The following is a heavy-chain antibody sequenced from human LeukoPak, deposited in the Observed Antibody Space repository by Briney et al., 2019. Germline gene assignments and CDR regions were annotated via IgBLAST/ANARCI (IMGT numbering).Heavy chain of an antibody. D-gene: IGHD3-22*01. CDR1: GFTLDDYA. CDR2: ISWNSGSI. CDR3: ARAKYDSSGYYYSGFDI. V-gene: IGHV3-9*01. Sequence: GGSLRLSCAASGFTLDDYAMHWVRQAPGKGLEWVSGISWNSGSIDYADSVKGRFTMSRDNAKKSLYLQMNSLRAEDTAVYYCARAKYDSSGYYYSGFDIWGQGTMVTVSS. J-gene: IGHJ3*02.